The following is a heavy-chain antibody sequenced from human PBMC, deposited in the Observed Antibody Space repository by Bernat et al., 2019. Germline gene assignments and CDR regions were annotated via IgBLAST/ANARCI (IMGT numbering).Heavy chain of an antibody. Sequence: QVQLVESGGGLVKPGGSLRLSCAASGFTFSDYYMSWIRQAPGKGLEWVSYISSSSSYTNYADSVKGRFTISRDNAKNSLYLQMNSLRADDTAVYSCARGGYYDSSGYYGWFDPWGQGTLVTVSS. CDR3: ARGGYYDSSGYYGWFDP. V-gene: IGHV3-11*06. CDR1: GFTFSDYY. D-gene: IGHD3-22*01. CDR2: ISSSSSYT. J-gene: IGHJ5*02.